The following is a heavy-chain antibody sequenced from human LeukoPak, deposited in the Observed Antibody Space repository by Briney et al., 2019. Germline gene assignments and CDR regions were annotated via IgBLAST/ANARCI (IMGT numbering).Heavy chain of an antibody. CDR2: ISGSGGST. Sequence: GGSLRLSCAASGFTFSLYVMNWVREAPGKGLEWVSAISGSGGSTYYADSVKGRFTISRDNSKNTLYLQMNSLRAEDTAVYYCAKGGYYDSSGPRDYWGQGTLVTVSS. CDR3: AKGGYYDSSGPRDY. J-gene: IGHJ4*02. D-gene: IGHD3-22*01. CDR1: GFTFSLYV. V-gene: IGHV3-23*01.